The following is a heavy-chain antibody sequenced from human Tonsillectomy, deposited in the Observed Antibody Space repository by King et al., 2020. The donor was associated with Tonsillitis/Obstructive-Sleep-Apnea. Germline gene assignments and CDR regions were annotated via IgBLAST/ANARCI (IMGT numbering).Heavy chain of an antibody. CDR1: GGSFSAYY. Sequence: VQLQQWGAGLLKPSETLSLTCAVYGGSFSAYYWSWIRQSPGKGLEWIGEIHHSGSTNYNPSLKSRVTISVDTSKIQFSLKLNSVTAADPAVYYCARAGYSYNYFYYLDVWGKGTTVTVSS. V-gene: IGHV4-34*01. J-gene: IGHJ6*03. CDR3: ARAGYSYNYFYYLDV. D-gene: IGHD5-18*01. CDR2: IHHSGST.